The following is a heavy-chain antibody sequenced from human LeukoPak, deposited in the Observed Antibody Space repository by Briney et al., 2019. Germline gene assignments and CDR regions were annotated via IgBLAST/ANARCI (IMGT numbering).Heavy chain of an antibody. Sequence: PGESLTLSCAASGFTVSSNLMTWVRQSPGRGLEWLSSSYSAGATYYADSVKGRFTISRDHSNNSVSLQMTNLRVEDTAIYYCARGASRISWPGIDYWGQGTLVTVSS. J-gene: IGHJ4*02. CDR1: GFTVSSNL. V-gene: IGHV3-53*01. D-gene: IGHD3-3*02. CDR3: ARGASRISWPGIDY. CDR2: SYSAGAT.